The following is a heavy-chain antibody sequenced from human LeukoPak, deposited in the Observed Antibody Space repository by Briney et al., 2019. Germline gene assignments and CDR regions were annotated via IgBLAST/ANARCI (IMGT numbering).Heavy chain of an antibody. CDR3: ARGGTSAMIVVEWRFDY. J-gene: IGHJ4*02. D-gene: IGHD3-22*01. CDR2: INPSGGST. V-gene: IGHV1-46*01. CDR1: GYTFTSYY. Sequence: ASVKVSCKASGYTFTSYYMHWVRQAPGQGLEWMGIINPSGGSTSYAQKFQGRVTMTRDTSTSTVYMELSSLRSEDTAVYYCARGGTSAMIVVEWRFDYSGQGTLVTVSS.